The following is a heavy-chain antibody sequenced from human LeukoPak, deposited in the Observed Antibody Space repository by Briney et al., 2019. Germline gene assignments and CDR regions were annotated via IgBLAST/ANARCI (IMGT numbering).Heavy chain of an antibody. J-gene: IGHJ5*02. CDR1: GGSFRGYY. D-gene: IGHD3-9*01. V-gene: IGHV4-34*01. Sequence: SETLSLTCAVYGGSFRGYYWSWIRQPPGKGLEWIGEINHSGSTNYNPSLKSRVTISVDTSKNQFSLKLSSVTAADTAVYYCARGLRYFDWLLSWFDPWGQGTLVTVSS. CDR3: ARGLRYFDWLLSWFDP. CDR2: INHSGST.